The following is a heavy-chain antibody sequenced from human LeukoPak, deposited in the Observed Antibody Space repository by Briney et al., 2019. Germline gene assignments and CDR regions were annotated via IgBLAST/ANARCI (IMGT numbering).Heavy chain of an antibody. J-gene: IGHJ5*02. CDR2: INTDGSST. V-gene: IGHV3-74*01. CDR3: ARVLSGSWDWFDP. CDR1: KFTFSSYW. D-gene: IGHD3-22*01. Sequence: GGSLRLSCAAAKFTFSSYWMHWVRQAPGKGLVWVSRINTDGSSTDYADSVKGRFTISRDNAKNTLYLQMNSLRAEDTAVYYCARVLSGSWDWFDPWGQGTLVTVSS.